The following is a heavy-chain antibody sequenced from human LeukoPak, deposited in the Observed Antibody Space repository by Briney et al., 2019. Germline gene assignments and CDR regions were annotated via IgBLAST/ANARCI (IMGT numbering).Heavy chain of an antibody. CDR2: IVPIFGTA. Sequence: ASLKVSCKASGGTFSSYAISWVRQAPGQGLEWRGGIVPIFGTANYAQKFQGGVTITADKSTSAADMELSSLRSADTAVYYCARRLGSSHAFDIWGQGTMVTVSS. V-gene: IGHV1-69*06. J-gene: IGHJ3*02. D-gene: IGHD1-26*01. CDR3: ARRLGSSHAFDI. CDR1: GGTFSSYA.